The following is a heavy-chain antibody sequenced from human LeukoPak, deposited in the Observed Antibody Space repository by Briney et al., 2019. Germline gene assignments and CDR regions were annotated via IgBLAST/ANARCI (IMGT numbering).Heavy chain of an antibody. Sequence: SETLSLTCNVSGGSFNGNYWNWIRHLPGKGLEWIGYVYHNGHSDYNPSLKSRVTISVDTSTNQFSLKMISVTAADTAVYYCASLGYSSGWLDSWGHGSLVIVSS. V-gene: IGHV4-59*01. CDR3: ASLGYSSGWLDS. CDR2: VYHNGHS. J-gene: IGHJ5*01. D-gene: IGHD2-15*01. CDR1: GGSFNGNY.